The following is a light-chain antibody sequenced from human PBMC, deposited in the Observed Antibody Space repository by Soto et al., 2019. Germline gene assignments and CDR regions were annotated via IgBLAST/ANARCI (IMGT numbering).Light chain of an antibody. CDR2: GVS. CDR1: SSDVGSYNL. Sequence: QSALTQPASVSGSPGQSITISCTGTSSDVGSYNLVSWYQQHPGKAPKLMIYGVSKRPSGVSNRFSGSKSGNTASLTISGLQAEDEADYYCCSYAGRVFGGGTKLTVL. V-gene: IGLV2-23*02. J-gene: IGLJ3*02. CDR3: CSYAGRV.